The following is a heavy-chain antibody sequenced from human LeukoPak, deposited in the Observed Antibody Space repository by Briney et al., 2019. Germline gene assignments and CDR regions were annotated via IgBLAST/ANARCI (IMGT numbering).Heavy chain of an antibody. V-gene: IGHV4-34*01. CDR3: ARGPAKLPEEWLSPVWYFDL. D-gene: IGHD3-3*01. Sequence: SETLSLTCAVYGGSFSGYYWSWIRQPPGKGLEWIGEINHSGSTNYNPSLKSRVTLSVDTSKNQFSLKLSSVTAADTAVYYCARGPAKLPEEWLSPVWYFDLWGRGTLVTVSS. CDR2: INHSGST. CDR1: GGSFSGYY. J-gene: IGHJ2*01.